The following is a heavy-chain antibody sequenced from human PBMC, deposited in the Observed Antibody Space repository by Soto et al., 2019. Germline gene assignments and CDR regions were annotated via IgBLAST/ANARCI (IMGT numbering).Heavy chain of an antibody. J-gene: IGHJ4*02. CDR2: IYYSGST. CDR3: AGTGIAVPSNLLSNSYYFDY. D-gene: IGHD6-19*01. CDR1: GGSISSYY. Sequence: SETLSLTCTVSGGSISSYYWSWIRQPPGKGLEWIGYIYYSGSTNYNPSLKSRVTISVDTSKNQFYLKLSSVTAADTAVYYCAGTGIAVPSNLLSNSYYFDYWGQGTLVTVSS. V-gene: IGHV4-59*01.